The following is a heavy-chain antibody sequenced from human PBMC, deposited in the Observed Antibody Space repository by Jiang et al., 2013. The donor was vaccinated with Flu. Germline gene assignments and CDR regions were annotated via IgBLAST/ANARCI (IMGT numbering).Heavy chain of an antibody. CDR3: ARVGDYDFWSGSYFDY. CDR2: IYYSGST. V-gene: IGHV4-59*01. Sequence: GSGLVKPSETLSLTCTVSGGSISSYYWSWIRQPPGKGLEWIGYIYYSGSTNYNPSLKSRVTISVDTSKNQFSLKLSSVTAADTAVYYCARVGDYDFWSGSYFDYWGQGTLVTVSS. CDR1: GGSISSYY. D-gene: IGHD3-3*01. J-gene: IGHJ4*02.